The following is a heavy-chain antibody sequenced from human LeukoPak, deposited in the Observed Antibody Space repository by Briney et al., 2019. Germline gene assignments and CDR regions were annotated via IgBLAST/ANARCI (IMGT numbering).Heavy chain of an antibody. D-gene: IGHD2-21*01. Sequence: GGSLRLSCAASGFTFSSYWMSWVRQAPGKGLEWVSSISSSSSYIYYADSVKGRFTISRDNAKNSLYLQMNSLRAEDTAVYYCARRVNNYFDYWGQGTLVTVSS. CDR3: ARRVNNYFDY. CDR1: GFTFSSYW. J-gene: IGHJ4*02. V-gene: IGHV3-21*01. CDR2: ISSSSSYI.